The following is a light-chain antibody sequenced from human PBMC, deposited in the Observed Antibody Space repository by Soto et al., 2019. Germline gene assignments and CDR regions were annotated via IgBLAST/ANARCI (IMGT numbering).Light chain of an antibody. Sequence: EQALTHSPVTLSLSPGERATLSFMSSQSVSSNLAWYQQRPGQAPRLLIYGASTRASGVPDRFSGSGSGTEFILTISSLQSEDSAVYYCQQYDVWPALTFGGGTKVDIK. CDR3: QQYDVWPALT. V-gene: IGKV3-15*01. J-gene: IGKJ4*01. CDR1: QSVSSN. CDR2: GAS.